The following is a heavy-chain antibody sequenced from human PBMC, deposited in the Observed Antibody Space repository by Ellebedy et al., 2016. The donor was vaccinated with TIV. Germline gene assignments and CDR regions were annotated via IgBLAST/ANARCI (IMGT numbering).Heavy chain of an antibody. Sequence: AASVKVSCKASGYSFTTYGLSWVRQAPGQGLEWMGWISTYNGYTNYVQKFQGRFTMSTDTSTSTAYMEMRSLRSDDTAVYYCARDRGIWFGENHLDYWGQGTLLTVSS. V-gene: IGHV1-18*04. CDR2: ISTYNGYT. J-gene: IGHJ4*02. D-gene: IGHD3-10*01. CDR1: GYSFTTYG. CDR3: ARDRGIWFGENHLDY.